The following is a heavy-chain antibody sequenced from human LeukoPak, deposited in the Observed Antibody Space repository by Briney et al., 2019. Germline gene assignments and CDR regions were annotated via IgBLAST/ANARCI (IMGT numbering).Heavy chain of an antibody. CDR3: AKRSARPKPFDC. V-gene: IGHV3-23*01. D-gene: IGHD6-25*01. Sequence: GWSLRVSCAGSGFTVSTYGMSWVRPAPGKGLEWVSAIDGSGTHTLYADSVKGRFTISRDNFKNTAYLQMSSLRAADTAIYYCAKRSARPKPFDCWAQGTLVTVSS. J-gene: IGHJ4*02. CDR1: GFTVSTYG. CDR2: IDGSGTHT.